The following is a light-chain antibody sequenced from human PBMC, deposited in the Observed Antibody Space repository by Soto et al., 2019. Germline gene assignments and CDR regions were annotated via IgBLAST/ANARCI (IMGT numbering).Light chain of an antibody. CDR3: QSYDSSLSGRYD. CDR2: GNS. J-gene: IGLJ1*01. Sequence: QSVLTQPPSVSGAPGQRVTISCTGSSSNIGAGYDVHWYQQLPGTAPKLLIYGNSNRPSGVPDRFSGSKSGTSASLAITGLQAEDEADYYCQSYDSSLSGRYDFGTGTKVTVL. V-gene: IGLV1-40*01. CDR1: SSNIGAGYD.